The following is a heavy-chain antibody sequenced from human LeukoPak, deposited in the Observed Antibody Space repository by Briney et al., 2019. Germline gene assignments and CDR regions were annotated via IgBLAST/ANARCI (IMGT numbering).Heavy chain of an antibody. CDR3: ARDTYETSGYYYGPFDY. V-gene: IGHV3-74*01. D-gene: IGHD3-22*01. J-gene: IGHJ4*02. Sequence: GGSLRLSCAASGFTFSSYWMHWVRQAPGKGLMWVSHINTDGSSTSYADSVKGRFTISRENAKNTLNLQMNSLRAEDTAVYHCARDTYETSGYYYGPFDYWGQGTLVTVSS. CDR2: INTDGSST. CDR1: GFTFSSYW.